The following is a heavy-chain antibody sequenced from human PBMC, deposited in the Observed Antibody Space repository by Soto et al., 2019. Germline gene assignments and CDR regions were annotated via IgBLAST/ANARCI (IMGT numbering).Heavy chain of an antibody. Sequence: SETLSLTCAVYAGSFSHYYWNWIRQSPGKGLEWIGKIKHSGSSNYNPSLRSRVSISVDTSKNQFSLKLSSVTAADTAVYYCASTHIVVVTDAFDIWGQGTMVTVSS. V-gene: IGHV4-34*01. CDR3: ASTHIVVVTDAFDI. D-gene: IGHD2-21*02. CDR2: IKHSGSS. CDR1: AGSFSHYY. J-gene: IGHJ3*02.